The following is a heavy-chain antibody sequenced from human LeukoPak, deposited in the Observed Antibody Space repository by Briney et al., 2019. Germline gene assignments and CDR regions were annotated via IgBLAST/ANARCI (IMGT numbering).Heavy chain of an antibody. J-gene: IGHJ3*02. D-gene: IGHD3-3*01. Sequence: GGSLRLSCAASGFTFSSYAMSWVRQAPGKGLEWVSAISGSGGSTYYADSVKGRFTISRDNSKNTLYLQMNSLRAEDTAVYYCAKSRSYDFWSGYSGPHAFDIWGQGTMVTVSS. CDR2: ISGSGGST. CDR3: AKSRSYDFWSGYSGPHAFDI. V-gene: IGHV3-23*01. CDR1: GFTFSSYA.